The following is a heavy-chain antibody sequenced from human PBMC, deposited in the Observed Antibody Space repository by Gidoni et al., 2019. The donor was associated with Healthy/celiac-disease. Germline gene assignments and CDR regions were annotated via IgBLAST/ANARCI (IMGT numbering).Heavy chain of an antibody. Sequence: QLQLQESGPGLVKPSETLSLTCTVSGGSISSSSYYWGWIRQPPGKGLEWIGSIYYSGSTYYNPSPKSRVTISVDTSKNPFSLKLSSVTAADTAVYYCARHWQLLVGGYFDLWGRGTLVTVSS. V-gene: IGHV4-39*01. CDR3: ARHWQLLVGGYFDL. D-gene: IGHD6-19*01. CDR1: GGSISSSSYY. CDR2: IYYSGST. J-gene: IGHJ2*01.